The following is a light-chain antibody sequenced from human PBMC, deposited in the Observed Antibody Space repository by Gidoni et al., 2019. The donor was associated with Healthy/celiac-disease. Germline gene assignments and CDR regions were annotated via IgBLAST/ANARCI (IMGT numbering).Light chain of an antibody. CDR2: AAS. Sequence: DIQMTQSPSSLSASVGDRVTITCRASQSISSYLNWYQQKPGKAPKLLIYAASSLQRGVPSRFSGRLSGTDFTLTISSLQPEDFAPYYCQQSYSTPAFGQVTKVEIK. J-gene: IGKJ1*01. CDR3: QQSYSTPA. CDR1: QSISSY. V-gene: IGKV1-39*01.